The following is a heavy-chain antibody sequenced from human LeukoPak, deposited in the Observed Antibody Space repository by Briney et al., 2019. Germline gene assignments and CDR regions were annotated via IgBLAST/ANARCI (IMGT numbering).Heavy chain of an antibody. CDR3: ATATPGYKSNSDACDI. CDR1: EYTVRSLP. Sequence: ASVKVSCNVSEYTVRSLPMHWVRQAPGKGLEWMGNFDPKDGETLYAQKFQGRVTMTDDTSTDTAYMELNSLRSDDTAVYYCATATPGYKSNSDACDIWGQGTMVTVSS. V-gene: IGHV1-24*01. D-gene: IGHD5-18*01. J-gene: IGHJ3*02. CDR2: FDPKDGET.